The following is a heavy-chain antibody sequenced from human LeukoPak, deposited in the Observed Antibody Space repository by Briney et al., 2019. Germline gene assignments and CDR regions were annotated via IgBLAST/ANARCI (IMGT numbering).Heavy chain of an antibody. CDR2: INTYNDDT. CDR1: GYTFSSYD. V-gene: IGHV1-18*01. D-gene: IGHD2-2*01. J-gene: IGHJ3*02. CDR3: ARDRCSSTSCYLLAPLGSSPDAFDI. Sequence: ASVKVSCKASGYTFSSYDISWVRQAPGQGLEWMGWINTYNDDTNYAQKLQGRVSMTADTSTSTAYMELRSLRSDDTAVYYCARDRCSSTSCYLLAPLGSSPDAFDIWGQGTMVTVSS.